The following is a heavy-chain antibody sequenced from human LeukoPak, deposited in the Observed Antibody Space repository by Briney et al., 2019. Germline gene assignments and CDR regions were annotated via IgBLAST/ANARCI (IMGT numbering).Heavy chain of an antibody. CDR1: GVSIIRTNW. V-gene: IGHV4-4*02. CDR2: IYYDGVT. Sequence: SETLSLTCAVSGVSIIRTNWWIWVRQTPGRGLEWIGEIYYDGVTNYNPSLESRVTISIDKSKNHFSLNLTSVTAADTAVYYCARDRDVAVHHPFYWGQGTLVTVSS. D-gene: IGHD5-24*01. CDR3: ARDRDVAVHHPFY. J-gene: IGHJ4*02.